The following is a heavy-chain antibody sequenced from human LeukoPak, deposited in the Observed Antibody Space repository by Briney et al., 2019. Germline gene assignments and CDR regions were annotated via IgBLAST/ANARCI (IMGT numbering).Heavy chain of an antibody. V-gene: IGHV1-69*04. CDR1: GGTFSSYA. Sequence: ASVKVSCKASGGTFSSYAISWVRQAPGQGLEWMGRIIPILGIANYAQKFQGRVTITADKSTSTAYMELSSLRSEDTAVYYCARDSSGWYTHDYWGQGTLVTVSS. CDR2: IIPILGIA. CDR3: ARDSSGWYTHDY. J-gene: IGHJ4*02. D-gene: IGHD6-19*01.